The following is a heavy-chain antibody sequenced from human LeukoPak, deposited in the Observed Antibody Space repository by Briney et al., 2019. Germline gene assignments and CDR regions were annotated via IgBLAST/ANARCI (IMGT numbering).Heavy chain of an antibody. D-gene: IGHD4-17*01. CDR1: GGSISSYY. V-gene: IGHV4-4*07. CDR2: NYTSGST. Sequence: PSETLSLTCTVSGGSISSYYWSWIRQPAGKGLEWLGRNYTSGSTNYNPSLKSRVIMSVDTSKNQFSLKLSSVTAADTAVYYCARDPRGDYVRWYFDLWGRGTLVTVSS. J-gene: IGHJ2*01. CDR3: ARDPRGDYVRWYFDL.